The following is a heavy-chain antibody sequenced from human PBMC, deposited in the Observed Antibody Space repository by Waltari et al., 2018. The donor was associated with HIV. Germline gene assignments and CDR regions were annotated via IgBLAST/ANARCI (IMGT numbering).Heavy chain of an antibody. J-gene: IGHJ6*02. CDR1: GFPCTSYG. D-gene: IGHD6-19*01. Sequence: QVQLVESGGGVVQPGRSLRLSRAASGFPCTSYGMNWVRQAPGKGLEWVAVISYDESNKNYADSVKGRFTISRDNSKNTLSLQMNSLGIEDTAVYYCAKSVSGSSGWSLTYGMDVWGQGTTVTVSS. CDR2: ISYDESNK. CDR3: AKSVSGSSGWSLTYGMDV. V-gene: IGHV3-30*18.